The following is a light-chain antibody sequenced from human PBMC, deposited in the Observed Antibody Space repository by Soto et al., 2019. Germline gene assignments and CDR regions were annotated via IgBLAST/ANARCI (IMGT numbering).Light chain of an antibody. Sequence: EIVMTQSPATLSVSPGERVTLSCRASQSVSSRLAWYQQKPGQSPRLLIYGASTRATGIPAGFSGSGSGTEFTLTISSLQSEDFGVYYCHQYNNLWTFGQGTKVDIK. CDR3: HQYNNLWT. J-gene: IGKJ1*01. CDR2: GAS. CDR1: QSVSSR. V-gene: IGKV3-15*01.